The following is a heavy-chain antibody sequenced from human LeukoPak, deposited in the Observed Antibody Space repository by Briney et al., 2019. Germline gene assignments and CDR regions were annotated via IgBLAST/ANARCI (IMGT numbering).Heavy chain of an antibody. Sequence: GGSLRLSCVASGLTFSSYWMNWVRQAPGKGLQWLGFISYDGKDKYYSDSVKGRISISRDNSKSTLYVQLDSLTSDDTAFYYCAKARGSGFQRGDAFDVWGQGTRVTVSS. CDR1: GLTFSSYW. J-gene: IGHJ3*01. CDR2: ISYDGKDK. V-gene: IGHV3-30*02. D-gene: IGHD6-19*01. CDR3: AKARGSGFQRGDAFDV.